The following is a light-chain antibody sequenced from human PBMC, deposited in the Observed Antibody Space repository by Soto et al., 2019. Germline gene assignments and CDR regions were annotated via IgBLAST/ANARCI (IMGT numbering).Light chain of an antibody. CDR3: QQSSNWPVT. J-gene: IGKJ1*01. Sequence: EIVLTQSPGTLSLSPGERATLSCRASQSVSSYLAWYQQKPGQAPMLLIYDESTRATRISARFSGSGSGTDFTLTISSLEPEDFAMYYCQQSSNWPVTFGQGTKVEVK. CDR1: QSVSSY. CDR2: DES. V-gene: IGKV3-11*01.